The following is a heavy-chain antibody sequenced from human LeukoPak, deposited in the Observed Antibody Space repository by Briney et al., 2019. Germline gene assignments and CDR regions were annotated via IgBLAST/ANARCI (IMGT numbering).Heavy chain of an antibody. J-gene: IGHJ6*03. V-gene: IGHV1-2*02. CDR3: ARDMLRYFRGSAYYYMDV. D-gene: IGHD3-9*01. CDR1: GYTFTGYY. CDR2: INPNSGGT. Sequence: ASVKVSCKASGYTFTGYYMHWVRQAPGQGLEWMGWINPNSGGTNYAQKFQGRVTMTRDTSISTAYMELRSLRSDDTAVYYCARDMLRYFRGSAYYYMDVWGKGTTVTISS.